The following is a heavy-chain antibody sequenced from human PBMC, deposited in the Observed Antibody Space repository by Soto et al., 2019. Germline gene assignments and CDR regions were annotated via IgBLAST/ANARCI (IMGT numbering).Heavy chain of an antibody. J-gene: IGHJ6*04. Sequence: SETLSLTCAVYCGSFSGNYWSWIRQSPGKGLEWIGEINDSGSTNYNPSLKSRVTISVDTSKNQFSLKLSSVSAADTAVYYCARGLQFPFWTVWGKGTTVTVSS. D-gene: IGHD3-3*01. CDR3: ARGLQFPFWTV. V-gene: IGHV4-34*01. CDR2: INDSGST. CDR1: CGSFSGNY.